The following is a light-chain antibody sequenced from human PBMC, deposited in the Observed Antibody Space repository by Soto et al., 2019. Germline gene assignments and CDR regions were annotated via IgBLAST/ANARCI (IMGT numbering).Light chain of an antibody. J-gene: IGKJ4*01. Sequence: EIVLTQSPATLSLSPGERATLSCRASQSVSSYLAWYQQKPGQAPRLLIYDASNSATGIPARFSGSGSGTDFTLTISSLEPEDFAVYYCQQRSNWPKLTFGGGTKVESK. CDR1: QSVSSY. CDR2: DAS. V-gene: IGKV3-11*01. CDR3: QQRSNWPKLT.